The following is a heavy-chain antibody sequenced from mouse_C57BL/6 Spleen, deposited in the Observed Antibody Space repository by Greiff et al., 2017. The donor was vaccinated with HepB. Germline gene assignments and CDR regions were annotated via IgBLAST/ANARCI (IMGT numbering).Heavy chain of an antibody. D-gene: IGHD1-1*01. V-gene: IGHV1-52*01. Sequence: QVQLKQPGAELVRPGSSVKLSCKASGYTFTSYWMHWVKQRPIQGLEWIGNIDPSDSETHYNQKFKDKATLTVDKSSSTAYMQLSSLTSEDSAVYYCAREGTTVVLDYWGQGTTLTVSS. CDR2: IDPSDSET. CDR3: AREGTTVVLDY. J-gene: IGHJ2*01. CDR1: GYTFTSYW.